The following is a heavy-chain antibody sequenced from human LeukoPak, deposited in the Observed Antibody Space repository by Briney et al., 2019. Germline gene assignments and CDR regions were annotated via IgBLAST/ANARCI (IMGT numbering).Heavy chain of an antibody. CDR3: ARGQWGSYWFDR. CDR1: GGSISRYY. J-gene: IGHJ5*02. V-gene: IGHV4-59*01. CDR2: IFYSGSP. D-gene: IGHD3-16*01. Sequence: SETLSLTCPVSGGSISRYYWRWIRQPPGKGLDWIGYIFYSGSPNYNPSLKSRVTISVDTATNQFSLKLSSVPAADTSVYFCARGQWGSYWFDRWGQGTLVTVSS.